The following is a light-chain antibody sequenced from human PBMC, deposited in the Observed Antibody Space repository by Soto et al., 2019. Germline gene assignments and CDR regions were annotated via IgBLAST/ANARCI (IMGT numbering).Light chain of an antibody. CDR3: SSYTSSSTHNYV. J-gene: IGLJ1*01. Sequence: QSALTQPASVSGSPGQSITMSCTGTSSDFGGYNYVSWYQQHPGKAPKLMIYEVSNRPSGVSNRFSGSKSGNTASLTISGLQAEDEADYYCSSYTSSSTHNYVFGTGTKVTVL. CDR2: EVS. CDR1: SSDFGGYNY. V-gene: IGLV2-14*01.